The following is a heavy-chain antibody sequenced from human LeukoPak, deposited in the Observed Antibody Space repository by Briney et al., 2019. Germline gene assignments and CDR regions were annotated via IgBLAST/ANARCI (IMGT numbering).Heavy chain of an antibody. J-gene: IGHJ4*02. Sequence: QAGGSLRLSCAASGFTFSSYEMNWVRQAPGKGLEWVSAISGSGSRTYYADSVKGRFTISRDNSKNTLYLQMNSLRADDTAVYYCAKKGREYGVADFFDYWGQGTLVTVSS. V-gene: IGHV3-23*01. D-gene: IGHD3-3*01. CDR1: GFTFSSYE. CDR2: ISGSGSRT. CDR3: AKKGREYGVADFFDY.